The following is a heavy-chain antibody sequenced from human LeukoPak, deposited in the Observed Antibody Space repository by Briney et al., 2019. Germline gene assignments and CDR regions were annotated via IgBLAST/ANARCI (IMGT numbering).Heavy chain of an antibody. CDR3: ASGYRFRN. D-gene: IGHD5-18*01. CDR2: INPNRGGT. J-gene: IGHJ4*02. V-gene: IGHV1-2*02. CDR1: RYPFTDYY. Sequence: GASVKVSCKASRYPFTDYYMHWVRQAPGQGLEWMGWINPNRGGTDYAQKFQGRVTMTRDTSISTAYMELSRLRYDDTAVYYCASGYRFRNWGQGTLVTVSS.